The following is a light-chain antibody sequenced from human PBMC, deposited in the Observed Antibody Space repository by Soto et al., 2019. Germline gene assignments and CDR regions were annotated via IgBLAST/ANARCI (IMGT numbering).Light chain of an antibody. CDR3: QQYNSYSHT. J-gene: IGKJ2*01. CDR2: DAS. Sequence: DIQMTQSPSTLSASVGDRVTITCRASPSISSWLAWYQQKPGKAPKLLIYDASSLESGVPSRFSGSGSGTEFTLTISSLQPDDFAAYYCQQYNSYSHTFGQGPKLEI. V-gene: IGKV1-5*01. CDR1: PSISSW.